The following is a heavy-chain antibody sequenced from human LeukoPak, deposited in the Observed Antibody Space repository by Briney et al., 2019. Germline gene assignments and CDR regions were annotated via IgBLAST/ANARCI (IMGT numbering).Heavy chain of an antibody. Sequence: GGSLRLSCAASGFTFRNYWMGWVRQAPGKGLEWVANTKPDGSAEYYADSVRGRFTISRDNAKNSLYLQMNSLRAEDTAVYYCARGGYYDSSGYYYLILDYWGQGTLVTVSS. CDR2: TKPDGSAE. J-gene: IGHJ4*02. CDR1: GFTFRNYW. D-gene: IGHD3-22*01. CDR3: ARGGYYDSSGYYYLILDY. V-gene: IGHV3-7*03.